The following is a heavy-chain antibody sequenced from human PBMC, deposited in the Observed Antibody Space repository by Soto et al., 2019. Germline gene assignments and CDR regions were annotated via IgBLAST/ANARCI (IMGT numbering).Heavy chain of an antibody. CDR3: ARDLPYYDILTGYYKYYYYGMDV. CDR1: GGSISSYY. CDR2: IYYSGST. V-gene: IGHV4-59*12. D-gene: IGHD3-9*01. Sequence: PSETLSLTCTVSGGSISSYYWSWIRQSPGKGLEWIGYIYYSGSTNYNPSLKSRVTISVDTSKNQFSLKLSSVTAADTAVYYCARDLPYYDILTGYYKYYYYGMDVWGQGTTVTVSS. J-gene: IGHJ6*02.